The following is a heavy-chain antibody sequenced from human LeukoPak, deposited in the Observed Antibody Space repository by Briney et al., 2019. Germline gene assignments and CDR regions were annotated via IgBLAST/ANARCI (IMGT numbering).Heavy chain of an antibody. J-gene: IGHJ4*02. CDR3: ARVLRYFDWLLEYYFDY. CDR2: TYYRSKWYN. D-gene: IGHD3-9*01. CDR1: GDSVSSNSAA. Sequence: SQTLSLTCAISGDSVSSNSAAWNWIRQSPSRGLEWLGRTYYRSKWYNDYAVSVKSRITINPDTSKNQFSLQLNSVTPEDTAVYYCARVLRYFDWLLEYYFDYWGQGTLVTVSS. V-gene: IGHV6-1*01.